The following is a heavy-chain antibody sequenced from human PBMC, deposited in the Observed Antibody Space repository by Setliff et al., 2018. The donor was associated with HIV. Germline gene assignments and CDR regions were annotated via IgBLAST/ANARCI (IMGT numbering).Heavy chain of an antibody. CDR3: ARSSRGSLRDLDY. V-gene: IGHV4-39*01. Sequence: NPSETLSLTCAVSGDSISSSIYYWGWIRQPPGKGLEWIGSVYYGGSTYYNPSLKSRVTISVDASKNQFSLRLNSVTVADTAVYFCARSSRGSLRDLDYWGPGTLVTVSS. J-gene: IGHJ4*02. CDR2: VYYGGST. D-gene: IGHD2-21*02. CDR1: GDSISSSIYY.